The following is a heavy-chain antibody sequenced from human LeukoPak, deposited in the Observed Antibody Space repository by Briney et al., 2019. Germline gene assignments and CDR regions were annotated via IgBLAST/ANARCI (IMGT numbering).Heavy chain of an antibody. CDR3: AKLSCSSTSCYADY. J-gene: IGHJ4*02. D-gene: IGHD2-2*01. Sequence: GGSLRLSXAASGFTFSNYWMSWVRQAPGKGLEWVANIKQDGSEKYYVDSVKGRFTISRDNAKNSLYLQMNSLRAEDTAVYYCAKLSCSSTSCYADYWGQGTLVTVSS. V-gene: IGHV3-7*03. CDR2: IKQDGSEK. CDR1: GFTFSNYW.